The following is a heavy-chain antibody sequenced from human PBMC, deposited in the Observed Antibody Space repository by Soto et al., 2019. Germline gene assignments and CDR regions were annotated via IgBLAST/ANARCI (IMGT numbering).Heavy chain of an antibody. D-gene: IGHD3-3*01. Sequence: GGSLRLSCAASGFTFSSYAMSWVRQAPGKGLEWVSAISGSGGSTYYADSVKGRFTISRDNSKNTLYLQMNSLRAEDTAVYYCAKFEYDGVLGHYDFWSGYARKTTEYYYYGMDVWGQGTTVTVSS. CDR1: GFTFSSYA. CDR2: ISGSGGST. CDR3: AKFEYDGVLGHYDFWSGYARKTTEYYYYGMDV. J-gene: IGHJ6*02. V-gene: IGHV3-23*01.